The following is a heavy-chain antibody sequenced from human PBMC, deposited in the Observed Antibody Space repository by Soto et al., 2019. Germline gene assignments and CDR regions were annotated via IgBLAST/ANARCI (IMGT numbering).Heavy chain of an antibody. V-gene: IGHV4-30-2*01. CDR2: MYHSGST. CDR1: GGSISSGGYS. J-gene: IGHJ3*02. Sequence: SETLSLTCAVSGGSISSGGYSWSWIRQPPGKGLEWIGYMYHSGSTYYNPSLKSRVTISIDRSKNQFSLKLSSVTAADTAVYYCARPYYYDSSGYYGPPPDAFDIWGQGTMVTVSS. D-gene: IGHD3-22*01. CDR3: ARPYYYDSSGYYGPPPDAFDI.